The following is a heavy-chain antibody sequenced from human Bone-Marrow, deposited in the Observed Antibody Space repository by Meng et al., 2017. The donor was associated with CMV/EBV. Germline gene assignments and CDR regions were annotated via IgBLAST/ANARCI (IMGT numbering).Heavy chain of an antibody. Sequence: LPLTCAASGFTFSSYGMHWVRQAPGKGLVWVSRINSDGSSTSYADSVKGRFTISRDNAKNTLYLQMNSLRAEDTAVYYCARASFTTYDFWSGYFSPYYYYYGMDVWGQGTTVTVSS. CDR2: INSDGSST. CDR3: ARASFTTYDFWSGYFSPYYYYYGMDV. D-gene: IGHD3-3*01. J-gene: IGHJ6*02. V-gene: IGHV3-74*01. CDR1: GFTFSSYG.